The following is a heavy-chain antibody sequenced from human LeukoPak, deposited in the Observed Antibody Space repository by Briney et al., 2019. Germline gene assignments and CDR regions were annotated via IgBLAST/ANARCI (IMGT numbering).Heavy chain of an antibody. V-gene: IGHV4-39*07. Sequence: PSETLSLTCTVSGGSISSSSYWWGWIRQPPGKGLEWIGSIFYSGSTYYNPSLKSRVTISVDTSKNQFSLKLSSVTAADTAVYYCARSQGGYSYGSVSYYFDYWGQGTLVTVSS. D-gene: IGHD5-18*01. CDR2: IFYSGST. CDR3: ARSQGGYSYGSVSYYFDY. CDR1: GGSISSSSYW. J-gene: IGHJ4*02.